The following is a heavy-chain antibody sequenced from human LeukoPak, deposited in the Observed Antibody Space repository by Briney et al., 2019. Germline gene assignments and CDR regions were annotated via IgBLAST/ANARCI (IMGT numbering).Heavy chain of an antibody. Sequence: VASVKVPCKASGYTFTSYDINWVRQATGQGLEWMGWMSPNSGNTGYAQKFQGRVTMTRNTSISTAYMELSSLRSEDTAVYYCARGSSWYNYYYGMDVWGQGTTVTVSS. CDR3: ARGSSWYNYYYGMDV. CDR1: GYTFTSYD. D-gene: IGHD6-13*01. J-gene: IGHJ6*02. V-gene: IGHV1-8*01. CDR2: MSPNSGNT.